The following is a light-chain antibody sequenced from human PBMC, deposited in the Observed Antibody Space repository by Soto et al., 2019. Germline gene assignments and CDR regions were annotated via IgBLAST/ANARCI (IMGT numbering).Light chain of an antibody. CDR2: DAS. J-gene: IGKJ4*01. V-gene: IGKV1-33*01. Sequence: DIQITQSPSSLSASVGDRVTITSQASQDISKYLNWYQQKPGKAPKFLIYDASNLETGVPSRFSGSGSGTDFSFTISSLQPEHIATYYCQQYNSLPLTFGGGTKVEIK. CDR3: QQYNSLPLT. CDR1: QDISKY.